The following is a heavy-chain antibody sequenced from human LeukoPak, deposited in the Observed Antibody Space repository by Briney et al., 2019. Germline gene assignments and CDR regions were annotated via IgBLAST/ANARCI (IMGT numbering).Heavy chain of an antibody. J-gene: IGHJ4*02. CDR2: IKQDGSEK. V-gene: IGHV3-7*03. D-gene: IGHD6-13*01. Sequence: GGSLRLSCESSGFTFSTYWMSWVRQAPGKGLEWVANIKQDGSEKYYVDSVKGRFTISRDNAKNSLYLQMNSLRAENTAMYYCARDSAGNDYWGQGTLVTVSS. CDR1: GFTFSTYW. CDR3: ARDSAGNDY.